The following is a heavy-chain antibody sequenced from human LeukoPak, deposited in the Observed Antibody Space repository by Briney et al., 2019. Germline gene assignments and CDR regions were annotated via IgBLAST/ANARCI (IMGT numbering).Heavy chain of an antibody. CDR2: IKQDGSDK. V-gene: IGHV3-7*04. D-gene: IGHD6-13*01. CDR3: ARDIRTAGLFDC. Sequence: GGSLRLSCAASGFTFSSYWRAWVRQAPGKGLEWVASIKQDGSDKYYVDSVKGRFTISRDNAMTSLYLQMNSLRAEDTAVYNCARDIRTAGLFDCWGQGTLVTVSS. J-gene: IGHJ4*02. CDR1: GFTFSSYW.